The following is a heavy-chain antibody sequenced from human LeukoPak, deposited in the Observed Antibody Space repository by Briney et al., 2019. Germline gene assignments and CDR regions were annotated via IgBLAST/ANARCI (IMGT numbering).Heavy chain of an antibody. CDR1: GGSISSGGYY. Sequence: SQTLSLTCTVSGGSISSGGYYWSWIRPHPGKGLEWIGYIYYRGSTYYNPSLKSRVTISVDTSKNQFSLKLSSVTAADTAVYYCARALGYCSSTSCYAYFDYWGRGTLVTVSS. V-gene: IGHV4-31*03. CDR2: IYYRGST. D-gene: IGHD2-2*01. CDR3: ARALGYCSSTSCYAYFDY. J-gene: IGHJ4*02.